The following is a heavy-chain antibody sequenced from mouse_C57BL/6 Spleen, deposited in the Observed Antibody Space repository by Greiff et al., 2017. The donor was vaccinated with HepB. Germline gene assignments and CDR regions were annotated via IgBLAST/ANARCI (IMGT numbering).Heavy chain of an antibody. D-gene: IGHD2-1*01. CDR3: TTGGNYD. Sequence: EVQVVESGAELVRPGASVKLSCTASGFNIKDDYMHWVKQRPEQGLEWIGWIDPENGDTEYASKFQGKATITADTSSNTAYLQLSSLTSEDTAVYYCTTGGNYDWGQGTTLTVSS. J-gene: IGHJ2*01. CDR2: IDPENGDT. CDR1: GFNIKDDY. V-gene: IGHV14-4*01.